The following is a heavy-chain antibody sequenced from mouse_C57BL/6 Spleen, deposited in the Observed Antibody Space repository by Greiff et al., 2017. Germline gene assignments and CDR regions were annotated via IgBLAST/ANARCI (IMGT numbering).Heavy chain of an antibody. J-gene: IGHJ1*03. CDR1: GYTFTSYW. D-gene: IGHD1-1*01. V-gene: IGHV1-55*01. Sequence: QVQLQQPGAELVKPGASVKMSCKASGYTFTSYWITWVKQRPGQGLEWIGDLYPGSGSTNYNEKFKSKATQTVDTSSSTAYMQLSSLTSEDSAVYYCARHYGSSYDPRYFDVWGTGTTVTVSS. CDR2: LYPGSGST. CDR3: ARHYGSSYDPRYFDV.